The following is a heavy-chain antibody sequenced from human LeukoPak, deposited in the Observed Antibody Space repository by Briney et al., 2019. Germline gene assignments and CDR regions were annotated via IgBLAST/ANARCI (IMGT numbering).Heavy chain of an antibody. CDR1: GFTVSSNY. CDR2: INHNGNVN. CDR3: ARGGGLDV. Sequence: GGSLRLSCAASGFTVSSNYMSWARQAPGKGLEWVASINHNGNVNYYVDSVKGRFTISRDNAKNSLYLQMSNLRAEDTAVYFCARGGGLDVWGQGATVTVSS. J-gene: IGHJ6*02. D-gene: IGHD3-16*01. V-gene: IGHV3-7*03.